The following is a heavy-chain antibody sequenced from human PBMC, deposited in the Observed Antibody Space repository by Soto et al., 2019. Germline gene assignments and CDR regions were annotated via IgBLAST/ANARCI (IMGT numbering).Heavy chain of an antibody. CDR2: ISWDGGST. CDR1: GFTFDDYT. D-gene: IGHD5-12*01. Sequence: GGSLRLSCAASGFTFDDYTMHWVRQAPGKGLEWVSLISWDGGSTYYADSVKGRFTISRDNSKNSLYLQMNSLRTEDTALYYCAKDLQWLRPSPGYGMDVWGQGTTVTVSS. V-gene: IGHV3-43*01. J-gene: IGHJ6*02. CDR3: AKDLQWLRPSPGYGMDV.